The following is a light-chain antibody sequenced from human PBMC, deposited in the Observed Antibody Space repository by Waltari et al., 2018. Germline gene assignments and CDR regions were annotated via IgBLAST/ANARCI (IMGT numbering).Light chain of an antibody. CDR1: KDIRKN. Sequence: IQMTQSPSSLSASIGDRVTITCRASKDIRKNLSWFQERPGNAPKLLIYDASNLEAGVPSRFSGTGSGTDLSLTISSLQPEDSATYYCQHYNNLPYTFSRGTKLQIK. J-gene: IGKJ2*01. CDR3: QHYNNLPYT. V-gene: IGKV1-33*01. CDR2: DAS.